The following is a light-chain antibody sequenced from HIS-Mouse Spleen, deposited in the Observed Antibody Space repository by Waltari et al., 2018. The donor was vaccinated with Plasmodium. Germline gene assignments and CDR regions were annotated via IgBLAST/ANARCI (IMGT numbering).Light chain of an antibody. CDR3: QQYNNWSFT. Sequence: EIVMTQSPPTLSVSPGERATLSCRPSQSVSSNLAWYQQKPGQDPRLLIYGASTRATGIPARFSGSGSGTEFTLTISSLQSEDFAVYYCQQYNNWSFTFGPGTKVDIK. CDR2: GAS. V-gene: IGKV3-15*01. CDR1: QSVSSN. J-gene: IGKJ3*01.